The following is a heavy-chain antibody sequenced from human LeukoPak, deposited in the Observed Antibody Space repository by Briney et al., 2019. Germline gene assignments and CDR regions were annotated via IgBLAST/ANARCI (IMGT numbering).Heavy chain of an antibody. V-gene: IGHV3-21*01. Sequence: GSLRLSCAASGFTFSSYSMNWVRQAPGKGLEWVSSISSSSSYIYYADSVKGRFTISRDNAKNSLYLQMNSLRAEDTAVYYCAREGIAAAGEHWGQGTLVTVSS. CDR3: AREGIAAAGEH. CDR1: GFTFSSYS. J-gene: IGHJ1*01. CDR2: ISSSSSYI. D-gene: IGHD6-13*01.